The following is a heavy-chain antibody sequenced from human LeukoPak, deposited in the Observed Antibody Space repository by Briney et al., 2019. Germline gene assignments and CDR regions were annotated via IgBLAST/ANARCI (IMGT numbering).Heavy chain of an antibody. CDR3: ARAGGSYYGHKWFDP. CDR2: MNPNSGNT. CDR1: GYTFTSYD. Sequence: ASVKVSCKASGYTFTSYDINWVRQATGQGLEWMGWMNPNSGNTGYTQKFQGRVTITRNTSISTAYMELSSLRSEDTAVYYCARAGGSYYGHKWFDPWGQGTLVTVSS. V-gene: IGHV1-8*03. D-gene: IGHD1-26*01. J-gene: IGHJ5*02.